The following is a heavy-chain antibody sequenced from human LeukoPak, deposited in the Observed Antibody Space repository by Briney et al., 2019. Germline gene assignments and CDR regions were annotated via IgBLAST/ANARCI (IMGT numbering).Heavy chain of an antibody. CDR2: IWYDGSNK. V-gene: IGHV3-33*08. Sequence: QPGGSLRLACAASGFTFSSYAMTWVRQAPGKGLEWVAVIWYDGSNKYYPDSVQGRFTISRDNSKNTLYLQANSLRAEDTAVYYCARDRSMSGWYIDLWGRGTLVTVSS. CDR1: GFTFSSYA. D-gene: IGHD2/OR15-2a*01. J-gene: IGHJ2*01. CDR3: ARDRSMSGWYIDL.